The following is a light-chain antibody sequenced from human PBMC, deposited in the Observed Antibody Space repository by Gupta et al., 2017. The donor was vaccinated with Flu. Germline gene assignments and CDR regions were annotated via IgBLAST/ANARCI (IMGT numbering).Light chain of an antibody. CDR1: RSNVGAGYA. J-gene: IGLJ3*02. CDR2: GNN. Sequence: QSVLTPPPSVSEAHGLRLTLSCTGSRSNVGAGYAVHWYQQLPGTAPKLPIYGNNNGPSGFPDRGSGSKSGTSASLAITGLQAEDEAHYYCQSYDSILSGSVFGGGTKLTVL. V-gene: IGLV1-40*01. CDR3: QSYDSILSGSV.